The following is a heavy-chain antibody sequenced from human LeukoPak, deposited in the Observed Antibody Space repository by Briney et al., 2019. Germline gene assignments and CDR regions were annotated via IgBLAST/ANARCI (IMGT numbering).Heavy chain of an antibody. CDR1: GGSISGYV. J-gene: IGHJ6*03. CDR2: IYSSGTT. Sequence: SETLSLTCTVSGGSISGYVWSWIRQPAGKGLEWIVRIYSSGTTNYNPSLKSRVTMSVDTSKNQFSLKVRSVTAADTAVFYCARAGDFARNQRTYYMDVWGKGTTVTVSS. V-gene: IGHV4-4*07. CDR3: ARAGDFARNQRTYYMDV. D-gene: IGHD3-16*01.